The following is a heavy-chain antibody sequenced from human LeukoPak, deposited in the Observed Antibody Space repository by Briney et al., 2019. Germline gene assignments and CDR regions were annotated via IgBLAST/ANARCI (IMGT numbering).Heavy chain of an antibody. CDR2: IIGSGGYT. CDR1: GFTFSSFA. D-gene: IGHD1-26*01. V-gene: IGHV3-23*01. J-gene: IGHJ4*02. CDR3: VKQRGIYLDFDY. Sequence: GGSLRLSCAASGFTFSSFAMSWVRQAPGNGLEWVSSIIGSGGYTYNAESVKGRFTISRDNSKNTLSLQMDSPRAEDTAVYYCVKQRGIYLDFDYWGQGTLVTVSS.